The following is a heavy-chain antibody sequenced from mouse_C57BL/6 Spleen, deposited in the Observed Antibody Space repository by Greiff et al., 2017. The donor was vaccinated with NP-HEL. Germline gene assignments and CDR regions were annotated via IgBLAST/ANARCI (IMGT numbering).Heavy chain of an antibody. CDR1: GFTFSSYA. CDR3: ARDDYDDWFAH. J-gene: IGHJ3*01. CDR2: ISDGGSYT. V-gene: IGHV5-4*01. Sequence: EVKLEESGGGLVKPGGSLKLSCAASGFTFSSYAMSWVRQTPEKRLEWVATISDGGSYTYYPDNVKGRFTISRDNAKNNLYLQMSHLKSEDTAMYYCARDDYDDWFAHWGQGTLVTVSA. D-gene: IGHD2-4*01.